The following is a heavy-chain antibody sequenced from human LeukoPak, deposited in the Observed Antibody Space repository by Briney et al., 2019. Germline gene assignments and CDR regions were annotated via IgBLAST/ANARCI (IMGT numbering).Heavy chain of an antibody. CDR2: INSDGSST. D-gene: IGHD3-10*01. Sequence: GGSLRLSCAASGFTFSNYWMHWVRQAPGKGLVWVSRINSDGSSTRYADSVKGRFTISRDNAKNTLYLQMNSLRAEDTAVYYCAKETYYYGSETFDPWGQGTLVTVSS. V-gene: IGHV3-74*01. J-gene: IGHJ5*02. CDR3: AKETYYYGSETFDP. CDR1: GFTFSNYW.